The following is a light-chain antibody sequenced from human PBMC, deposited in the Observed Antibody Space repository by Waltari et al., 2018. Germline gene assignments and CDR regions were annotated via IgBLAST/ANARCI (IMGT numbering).Light chain of an antibody. CDR3: QQLNSYPFT. Sequence: DIPLTQSPSFLSASVGDSVPIPCRASQGISSFLVWYQQKPGKAPKLLIYDASTLQTGVPSRFSRSASRTEFTLTISSLQPEDFATYYCQQLNSYPFTFGPGTKVDIE. CDR2: DAS. CDR1: QGISSF. V-gene: IGKV1-9*01. J-gene: IGKJ3*01.